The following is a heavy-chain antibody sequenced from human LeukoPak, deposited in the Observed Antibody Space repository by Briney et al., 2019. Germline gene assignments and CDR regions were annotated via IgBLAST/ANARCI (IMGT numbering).Heavy chain of an antibody. CDR3: AKDLGRYSSSWLTFGY. CDR1: GFTFSSYA. J-gene: IGHJ4*02. CDR2: ISGSGGST. Sequence: GGSLMLSCAASGFTFSSYAMSWVRQAPGKGLEWVSAISGSGGSTYYADSVKGRFTISRDNSKNTLYLQMNSLRAEDTAVYYCAKDLGRYSSSWLTFGYWGQGTLVTVSS. D-gene: IGHD6-13*01. V-gene: IGHV3-23*01.